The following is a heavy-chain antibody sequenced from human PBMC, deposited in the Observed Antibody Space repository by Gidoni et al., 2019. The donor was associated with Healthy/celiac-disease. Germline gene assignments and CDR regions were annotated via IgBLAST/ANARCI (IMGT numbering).Heavy chain of an antibody. V-gene: IGHV4-61*02. J-gene: IGHJ3*02. CDR1: GGSISSGSYY. CDR3: ARGAIFGVVDDAFDI. D-gene: IGHD3-3*01. CDR2: IYTSGST. Sequence: QVQLQESGPGLVKPSQTLSLTCTVSGGSISSGSYYWSWIRQPAGKGLEWIGRIYTSGSTNYNPSLKSRVTISVDTSKNQFSLKLSSVTAADTAVYYCARGAIFGVVDDAFDIWGQGTMVTVSS.